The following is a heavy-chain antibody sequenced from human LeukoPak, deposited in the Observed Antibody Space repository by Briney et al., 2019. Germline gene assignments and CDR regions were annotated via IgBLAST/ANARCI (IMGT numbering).Heavy chain of an antibody. CDR1: GFTFDDYG. J-gene: IGHJ5*02. CDR2: INWNGGST. CDR3: ARDLYYYDSSGYSA. Sequence: RPGGSLRLSCAASGFTFDDYGMSWVRQAPGKGLEWVSGINWNGGSTGYADSVKGRSTISRDNAKNSLYLQMNSLRAEDTALYYCARDLYYYDSSGYSAWGQGTLVTVSS. D-gene: IGHD3-22*01. V-gene: IGHV3-20*04.